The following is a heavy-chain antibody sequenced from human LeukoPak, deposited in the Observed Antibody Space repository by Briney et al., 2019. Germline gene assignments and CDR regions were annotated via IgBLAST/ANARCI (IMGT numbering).Heavy chain of an antibody. V-gene: IGHV3-23*01. D-gene: IGHD5-12*01. CDR2: IGSKGGGI. J-gene: IGHJ4*02. CDR3: AKYRYSGSRETYDY. Sequence: GGSLRLSCIVSGFTFSRYAMSWVRQVPGKGLEWVSAIGSKGGGICYADSVKGRFTISRDSSKNTLYLQMNSLRVDDAAVYYCAKYRYSGSRETYDYWGQGTLVTVSS. CDR1: GFTFSRYA.